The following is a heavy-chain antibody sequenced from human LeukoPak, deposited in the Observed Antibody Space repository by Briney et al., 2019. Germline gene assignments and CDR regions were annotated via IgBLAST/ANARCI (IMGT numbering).Heavy chain of an antibody. D-gene: IGHD1-14*01. V-gene: IGHV3-9*01. CDR3: ARGTLNVPGEHGAFDY. CDR1: GFSFPDYA. J-gene: IGHJ4*02. CDR2: ISWNSGHI. Sequence: PGKSLRLSCAASGFSFPDYAMHWVRQAPGKGLEWVSGISWNSGHIVYADSVKGRFTISRDNAKNSLYLQMNSLRAEDTAVYYCARGTLNVPGEHGAFDYWGQGTLVTVSS.